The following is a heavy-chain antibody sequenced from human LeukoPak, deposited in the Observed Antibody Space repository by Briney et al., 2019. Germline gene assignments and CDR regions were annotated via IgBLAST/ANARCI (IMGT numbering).Heavy chain of an antibody. Sequence: SQTLSLTCAISGDSVSSNSVTWNWIRQSPSRGLEWLGRTYNRSTWYNDYAVSVRGRITVNPDTSKNQFSLHLNSVTPVDTAVYYCARRLTQYDCFDPWGQGILVTVSS. J-gene: IGHJ5*02. V-gene: IGHV6-1*01. D-gene: IGHD2-2*01. CDR3: ARRLTQYDCFDP. CDR2: TYNRSTWYN. CDR1: GDSVSSNSVT.